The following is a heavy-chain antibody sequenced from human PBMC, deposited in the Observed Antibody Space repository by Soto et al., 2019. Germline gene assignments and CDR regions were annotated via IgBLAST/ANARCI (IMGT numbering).Heavy chain of an antibody. Sequence: QVQLVQSGAEVKKPGASVKVSCKASGYTFTSYGISWVRQAPGQGLEWMGWLSANTGDTTYAQKVQDRVTMTTDTSTSTAYMELRSLRSDDTAVYYCARVQPVTRRPIDYWGQGTLVTVSS. J-gene: IGHJ4*02. V-gene: IGHV1-18*01. CDR2: LSANTGDT. D-gene: IGHD4-17*01. CDR3: ARVQPVTRRPIDY. CDR1: GYTFTSYG.